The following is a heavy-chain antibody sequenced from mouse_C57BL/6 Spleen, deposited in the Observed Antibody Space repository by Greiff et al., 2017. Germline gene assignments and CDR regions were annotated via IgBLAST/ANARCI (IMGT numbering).Heavy chain of an antibody. CDR3: ARDGSSSGYAMDY. CDR1: GFTFSSYG. J-gene: IGHJ4*01. CDR2: ISSGGSYT. D-gene: IGHD1-1*01. V-gene: IGHV5-6*01. Sequence: EVHLVESGGDLVKPGGSLKLSCAASGFTFSSYGMSWVRQTPDKRLEWVATISSGGSYTYYPDSVKGRFTISRDNAKNTLYLQMSSLKSEDTAMYYCARDGSSSGYAMDYWGQGTSVTVSS.